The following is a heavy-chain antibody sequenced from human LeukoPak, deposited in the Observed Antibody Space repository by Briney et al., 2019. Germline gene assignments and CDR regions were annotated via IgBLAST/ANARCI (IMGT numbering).Heavy chain of an antibody. V-gene: IGHV4-39*01. J-gene: IGHJ4*02. CDR3: ARGGLRRQWLTKGIDY. CDR2: IYYSGST. D-gene: IGHD6-19*01. Sequence: SETLSLTCTVSGGSISSSSYYWGWIRQPPGKGLEWIGSIYYSGSTYYNPSLKSRVTISVDTSKNQFSLKLSSVTAADTAVYYCARGGLRRQWLTKGIDYWGQGTLVTVSS. CDR1: GGSISSSSYY.